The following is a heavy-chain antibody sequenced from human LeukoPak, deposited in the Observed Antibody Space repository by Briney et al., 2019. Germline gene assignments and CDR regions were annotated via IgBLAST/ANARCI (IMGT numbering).Heavy chain of an antibody. CDR3: AKVINSGYYYYFDY. J-gene: IGHJ4*02. V-gene: IGHV3-30*18. CDR1: GFTFSSYG. Sequence: GGSLRLSCAASGFTFSSYGMHWVRQAPGKGLEWVAVISYDGSNKYYADSVKGRFTISRDNSKNTLYMQMNSLRAEDTAVYYCAKVINSGYYYYFDYWGQGTLVTVSS. D-gene: IGHD3-22*01. CDR2: ISYDGSNK.